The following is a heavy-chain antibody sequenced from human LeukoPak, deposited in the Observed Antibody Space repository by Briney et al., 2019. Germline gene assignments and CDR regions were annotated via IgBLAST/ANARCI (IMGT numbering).Heavy chain of an antibody. Sequence: GGSLRLSCAASGFTFSSYWMHWVRQAPGKGLVWVSRINSDGSSTSYADSVKGRFTISRDNAKNTLYLQMNSLRAEDTAVYYCATGMKGFGEFTFDYWGQGTLVTVSS. J-gene: IGHJ4*02. CDR1: GFTFSSYW. CDR3: ATGMKGFGEFTFDY. CDR2: INSDGSST. V-gene: IGHV3-74*01. D-gene: IGHD3-10*01.